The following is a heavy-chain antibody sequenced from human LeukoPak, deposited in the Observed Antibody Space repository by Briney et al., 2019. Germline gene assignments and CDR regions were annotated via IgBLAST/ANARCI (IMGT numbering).Heavy chain of an antibody. D-gene: IGHD3-10*01. J-gene: IGHJ3*02. CDR3: ARCVTMVRGVITCAFDI. CDR2: IDPSDSYT. V-gene: IGHV5-10-1*01. CDR1: GYRFTSYW. Sequence: GESLKISCKGSGYRFTSYWISWVRPMPGKGLEWMGRIDPSDSYTNYSPSFQGHVTISADKSISTAYLQWSSLKASDTAMYYCARCVTMVRGVITCAFDIWGQGTMVTVSS.